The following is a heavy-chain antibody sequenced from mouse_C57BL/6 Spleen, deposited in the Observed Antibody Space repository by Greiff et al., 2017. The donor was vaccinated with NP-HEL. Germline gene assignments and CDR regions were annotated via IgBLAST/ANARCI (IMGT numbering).Heavy chain of an antibody. J-gene: IGHJ2*01. CDR1: GYAFSSSW. CDR3: ARNWDWGDY. D-gene: IGHD4-1*01. CDR2: IYPGDGDT. V-gene: IGHV1-82*01. Sequence: QVQLQQSGPELVKPGASVKISCKASGYAFSSSWMNWVKQRPGKGLEWIGRIYPGDGDTNYNGKFKGKATLTADKSSSTAYMQLSSLTSEDSAVYFCARNWDWGDYWGQGTTLTVSS.